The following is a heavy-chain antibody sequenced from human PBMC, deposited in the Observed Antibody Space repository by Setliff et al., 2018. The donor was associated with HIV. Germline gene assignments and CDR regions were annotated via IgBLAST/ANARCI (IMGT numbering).Heavy chain of an antibody. Sequence: ASVKVSCKASGYTFTSYYMHWVRQAPGQGLEWMGIINPSSGSTTYAQKFQGRVTMTRDTSTSTVYMELSSLRSEDTAVYYCARDPAPSSSASYSQHWGQGTPVTVPQ. V-gene: IGHV1-46*01. CDR1: GYTFTSYY. D-gene: IGHD6-6*01. J-gene: IGHJ1*01. CDR2: INPSSGST. CDR3: ARDPAPSSSASYSQH.